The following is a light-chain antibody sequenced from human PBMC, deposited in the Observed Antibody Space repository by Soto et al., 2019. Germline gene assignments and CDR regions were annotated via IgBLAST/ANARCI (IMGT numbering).Light chain of an antibody. CDR2: AAS. CDR1: QSISTW. J-gene: IGKJ1*01. V-gene: IGKV1-5*01. CDR3: QQYNTYSWT. Sequence: IPMTQSPSTLSASEGDRVILPRLAGQSISTWLAWYQQKPGQAPKLLISAASNLESGVPSRFSGSGSGTEFTLTISGLQPDDFATYYCQQYNTYSWTFGQGSKVDI.